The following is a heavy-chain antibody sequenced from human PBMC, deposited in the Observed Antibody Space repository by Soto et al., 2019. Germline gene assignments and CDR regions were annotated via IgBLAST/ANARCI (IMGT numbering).Heavy chain of an antibody. J-gene: IGHJ4*02. CDR2: ISSSSSYI. D-gene: IGHD6-13*01. CDR3: ARDHITAVVGRSFDY. CDR1: GFTFSTYS. V-gene: IGHV3-21*01. Sequence: EVQVVESGGGLVKPGGSLRLSCAASGFTFSTYSMNWVRQAPGKGLEWVSSISSSSSYIYYADSVKGRFTISRDNAKNSLYLQMNSLRVEDTAVYFCARDHITAVVGRSFDYWGQGTLVTVSS.